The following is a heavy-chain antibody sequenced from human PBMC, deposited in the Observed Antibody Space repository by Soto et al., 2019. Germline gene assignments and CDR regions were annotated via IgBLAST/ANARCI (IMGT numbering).Heavy chain of an antibody. J-gene: IGHJ6*02. CDR1: GFTFSSYA. CDR3: PKGFRGYGLYYYGMDV. Sequence: EVQLLESGGGLVQPGGSLRLSCAASGFTFSSYAMSWVRQAPGKGLEWVSAISGSGGSTYYADSVKGRFTISRDNSKNTLYLQMNSLRAEDTAVYYCPKGFRGYGLYYYGMDVWGQGTTVTVSS. D-gene: IGHD5-18*01. CDR2: ISGSGGST. V-gene: IGHV3-23*01.